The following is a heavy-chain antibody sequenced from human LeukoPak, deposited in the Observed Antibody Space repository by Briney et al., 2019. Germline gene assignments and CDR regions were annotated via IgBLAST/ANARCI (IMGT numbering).Heavy chain of an antibody. D-gene: IGHD3-3*01. Sequence: SETLSLTCAVSGYSIRSGYYWDWIRQPPGKGLEWIGSIYHTGSTYYNPSLKSRVTISVDTSKNQFSLKLSSVTAADTAVYYCARLSDYYVFDYWGQGTLVTVSS. J-gene: IGHJ4*02. CDR3: ARLSDYYVFDY. V-gene: IGHV4-38-2*01. CDR1: GYSIRSGYY. CDR2: IYHTGST.